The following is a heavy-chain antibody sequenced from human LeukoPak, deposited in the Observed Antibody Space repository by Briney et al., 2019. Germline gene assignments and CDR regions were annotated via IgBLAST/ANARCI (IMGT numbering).Heavy chain of an antibody. CDR1: GFTFSFYA. V-gene: IGHV3-23*01. CDR2: ISGSGGST. Sequence: QPGGSLRLSCAASGFTFSFYAMSWVRQAPGKGLEWVSAISGSGGSTYYADSVKGRFTISRDNSKNTLYPQMNSLRAEDTAVYYCAKDFGSGSYVDYWGQGTLVTVSS. D-gene: IGHD3-10*01. J-gene: IGHJ4*02. CDR3: AKDFGSGSYVDY.